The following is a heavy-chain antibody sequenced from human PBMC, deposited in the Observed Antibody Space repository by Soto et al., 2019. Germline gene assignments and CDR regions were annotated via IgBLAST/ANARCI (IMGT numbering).Heavy chain of an antibody. D-gene: IGHD2-2*01. CDR1: GGTFSSYA. J-gene: IGHJ6*02. V-gene: IGHV1-69*13. CDR3: ATSAWHIVVVPTNYYYGMDV. Sequence: GASVKVSCKASGGTFSSYAISWVRQAPGQGLEWMGGIIPIFGTANYAQKFQGRVTITADESTSTAYMELSSLRSEDTAVYYCATSAWHIVVVPTNYYYGMDVWGQGTTVTVSS. CDR2: IIPIFGTA.